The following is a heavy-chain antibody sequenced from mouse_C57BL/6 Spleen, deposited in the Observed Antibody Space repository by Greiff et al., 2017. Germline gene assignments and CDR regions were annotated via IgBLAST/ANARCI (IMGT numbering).Heavy chain of an antibody. J-gene: IGHJ2*01. CDR1: GFTFSDYG. Sequence: EVKLMESGGGLVKPGGSLKLSCAASGFTFSDYGMHWVRQAPEKGLEWVAYISSGSSTIYYADTVKGRFTISRDNAKNTLFLQMTSLRSEDTAMYYCARDYGSRYFDYWGQGTTLTVSS. CDR2: ISSGSSTI. CDR3: ARDYGSRYFDY. V-gene: IGHV5-17*01. D-gene: IGHD1-1*01.